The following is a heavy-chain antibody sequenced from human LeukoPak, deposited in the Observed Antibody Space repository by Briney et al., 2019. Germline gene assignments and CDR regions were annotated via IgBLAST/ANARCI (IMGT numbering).Heavy chain of an antibody. V-gene: IGHV1-18*01. Sequence: ASVKVSCKASGYTFTSYGISWVRQAPGQGLEWMGWISAYNGNTNYAQKLQGRVTMTTDTSTSTAYMELRSLRSDDTAVYYCARFLQITMVRPPKAYAFDIWGQGTMVTVSS. CDR3: ARFLQITMVRPPKAYAFDI. J-gene: IGHJ3*02. D-gene: IGHD3-10*01. CDR1: GYTFTSYG. CDR2: ISAYNGNT.